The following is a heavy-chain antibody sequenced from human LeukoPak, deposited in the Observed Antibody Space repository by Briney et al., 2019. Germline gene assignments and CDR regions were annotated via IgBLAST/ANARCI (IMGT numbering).Heavy chain of an antibody. V-gene: IGHV1-69*05. J-gene: IGHJ5*02. CDR1: GGTFSSYA. CDR3: AGGPAGVQTFDP. Sequence: SVKVSCKASGGTFSSYAISWVRQAPGQGLEWMGGIIPIFGTANYAQKFQGRVTITTDESTSTAYMELSSLRSEDTAVYYCAGGPAGVQTFDPWGQGTLVTVSS. CDR2: IIPIFGTA. D-gene: IGHD2-8*01.